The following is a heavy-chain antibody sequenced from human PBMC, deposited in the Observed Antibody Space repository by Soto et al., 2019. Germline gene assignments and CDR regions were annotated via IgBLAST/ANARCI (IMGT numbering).Heavy chain of an antibody. D-gene: IGHD5-12*01. J-gene: IGHJ4*02. CDR3: ARGDGYIFDY. CDR1: GYTFVSYE. CDR2: MNPNSGNT. Sequence: QVQLVQSGAEVKKPGASVKVSCKASGYTFVSYEINWARQATGQGPEWMGWMNPNSGNTGYAQKFQGRVTMTTNTSISTAYMELSSLRSDDTAVYSCARGDGYIFDYWGQGTLITVSS. V-gene: IGHV1-8*01.